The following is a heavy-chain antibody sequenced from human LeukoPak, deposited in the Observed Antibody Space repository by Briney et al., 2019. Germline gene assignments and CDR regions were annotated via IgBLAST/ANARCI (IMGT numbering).Heavy chain of an antibody. J-gene: IGHJ6*02. D-gene: IGHD6-13*01. CDR1: GFTFSSYS. CDR2: ISSNGGST. CDR3: ARGSIAAAGPHYYYYGMDV. V-gene: IGHV3-64*01. Sequence: GGSLRLSCAASGFTFSSYSMHWVRQAPGKRLEYVSAISSNGGSTYYANSVKGRFTISRDNSKNTLYLQMGSLRAEDMAVYYCARGSIAAAGPHYYYYGMDVWGQGTTVTVSS.